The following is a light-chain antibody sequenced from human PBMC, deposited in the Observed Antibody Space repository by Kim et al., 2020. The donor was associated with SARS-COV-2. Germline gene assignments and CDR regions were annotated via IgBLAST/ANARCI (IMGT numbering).Light chain of an antibody. CDR2: GAS. J-gene: IGKJ1*01. CDR1: QRLSSTF. CDR3: HQYGNLWS. V-gene: IGKV3-20*01. Sequence: LSPGEGATPSCRASQRLSSTFLAWYKQKPGQAPRLLIYGASSRATGIPDRFSGSGSGTDFSLTISRLEPEDFAVYYCHQYGNLWSFGQGTKVDIK.